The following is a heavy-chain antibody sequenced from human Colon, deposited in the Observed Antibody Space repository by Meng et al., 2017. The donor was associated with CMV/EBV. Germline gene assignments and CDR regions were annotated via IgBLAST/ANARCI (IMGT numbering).Heavy chain of an antibody. Sequence: QVQLVQSGSELKRPGASVKVSCKPSGYSFTTYAMNWVRQAPGQGLEWMGWFNTNTGHPTYAQGFTGRFVFSSDTSVSTAYLQISSLQSGDTAVYYCARGILATVDSWGQGTLVTVSS. CDR2: FNTNTGHP. CDR1: GYSFTTYA. D-gene: IGHD5-12*01. CDR3: ARGILATVDS. J-gene: IGHJ4*02. V-gene: IGHV7-4-1*02.